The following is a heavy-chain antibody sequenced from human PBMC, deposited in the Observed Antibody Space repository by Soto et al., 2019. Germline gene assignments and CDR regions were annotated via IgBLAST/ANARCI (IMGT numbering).Heavy chain of an antibody. Sequence: ASVKVSCKASGYTFTSYGISWVRQAPGQGLEWMGWISAYNGNTNYAQKLQGRVTMTTDTSTSTAYMELRSLRSDDTAVYYCARGVGCSSTSCYVGFDYWGQGTLVTVSS. CDR2: ISAYNGNT. CDR1: GYTFTSYG. V-gene: IGHV1-18*01. J-gene: IGHJ4*02. D-gene: IGHD2-2*01. CDR3: ARGVGCSSTSCYVGFDY.